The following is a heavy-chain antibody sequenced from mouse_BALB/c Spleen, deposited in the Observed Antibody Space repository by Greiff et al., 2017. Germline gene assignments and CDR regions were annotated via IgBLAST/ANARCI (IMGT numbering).Heavy chain of an antibody. CDR2: INSNGGST. V-gene: IGHV5-6-3*01. CDR1: GFTFSSYC. CDR3: GSVDY. J-gene: IGHJ2*01. Sequence: EVKLVESGGGLVQPGGSLKLSCAASGFTFSSYCMSWVRQTPDKGLEWVATINSNGGSTYYPDSVKGRFTISRDNAKNTLYLQMSSLKSEDTTMYYCGSVDYWGQGTTLTGSS.